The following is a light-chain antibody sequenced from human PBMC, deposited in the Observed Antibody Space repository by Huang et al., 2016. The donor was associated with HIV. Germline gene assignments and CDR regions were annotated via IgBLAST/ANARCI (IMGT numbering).Light chain of an antibody. V-gene: IGKV1-5*03. J-gene: IGKJ1*01. CDR1: QSISYW. CDR2: KSS. Sequence: DIQMTQSPSTLSASVGDRVTITCRASQSISYWLACYQQKPGKSPNLLIYKSSSLQSGVPSRFSGSGSGTEFTLTISSLQPDDFASYYCQQYHSYSWTFGQGTKVEIK. CDR3: QQYHSYSWT.